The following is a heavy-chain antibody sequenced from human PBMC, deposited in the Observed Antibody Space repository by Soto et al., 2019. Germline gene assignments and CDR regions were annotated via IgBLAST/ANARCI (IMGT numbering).Heavy chain of an antibody. V-gene: IGHV3-9*01. D-gene: IGHD4-17*01. J-gene: IGHJ6*02. CDR3: AKEHGDYVGYYYYGMDV. Sequence: PGGSLRLSCAASGFTFDDYAMHWVRQAPGKGLEWVSGISWNSGSIGYADSVKGRFTISRDNAKNSLYLQMNSLRAEDTALYYCAKEHGDYVGYYYYGMDVWGQGTTVTVSS. CDR1: GFTFDDYA. CDR2: ISWNSGSI.